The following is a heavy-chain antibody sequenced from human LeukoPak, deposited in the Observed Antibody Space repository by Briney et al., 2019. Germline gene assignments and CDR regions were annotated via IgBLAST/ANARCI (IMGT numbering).Heavy chain of an antibody. CDR3: AKGSSGWFDY. J-gene: IGHJ4*02. CDR2: IGKSGDDT. D-gene: IGHD6-19*01. V-gene: IGHV3-23*01. Sequence: GGSLRLSCAASGFSFSSYAMGWVRQGPGKGLEWVSGIGKSGDDTYYADSVKGRFIISRDNSKNTLYLQMNSLRAEDTAVYYCAKGSSGWFDYWGQGTLVTVSS. CDR1: GFSFSSYA.